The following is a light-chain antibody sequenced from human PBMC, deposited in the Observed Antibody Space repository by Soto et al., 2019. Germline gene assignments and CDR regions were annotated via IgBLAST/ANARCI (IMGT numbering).Light chain of an antibody. CDR1: HGISGW. Sequence: DIQMTQSPSTLSASIGDNVTITCRARHGISGWLAWYQQKPGKAPRLLIHSASTLHRGVPSRFSGSGSGTDFSLTITSLQPDEFGTFYCQQYNTWTFGQGTKVEIK. CDR2: SAS. CDR3: QQYNTWT. V-gene: IGKV1-5*01. J-gene: IGKJ2*01.